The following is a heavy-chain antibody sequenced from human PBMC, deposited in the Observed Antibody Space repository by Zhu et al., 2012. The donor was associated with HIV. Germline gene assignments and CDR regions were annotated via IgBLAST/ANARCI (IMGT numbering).Heavy chain of an antibody. D-gene: IGHD6-19*01. V-gene: IGHV4-38-2*01. J-gene: IGHJ3*02. CDR3: ARVPYSSGGYXFDI. CDR1: GYSISSGYY. Sequence: QVQLQESGPGLVKPSETLSLTCAVSGYSISSGYYWGWVRQPPGKGLEWIGSIYHSGSTYYNPSLKSRVTISVDTSKNQFSLKLSSVTAADTAVYYCARVPYSSGGYXFDIWGQGTMVTVSS. CDR2: IYHSGST.